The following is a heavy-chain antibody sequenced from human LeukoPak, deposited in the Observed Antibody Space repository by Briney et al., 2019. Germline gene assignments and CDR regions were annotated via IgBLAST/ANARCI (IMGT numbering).Heavy chain of an antibody. CDR2: IIPIFGTA. Sequence: SVKVSCKASGGTFSSYAISWVRQAPGQGLEWMGGIIPIFGTANYEQKFQGRVTITTDESTSTAYMELSSLRSEDTAVYYCARSELHYYYYYMDVWGKGTTVTVSS. D-gene: IGHD1-14*01. CDR1: GGTFSSYA. V-gene: IGHV1-69*05. CDR3: ARSELHYYYYYMDV. J-gene: IGHJ6*03.